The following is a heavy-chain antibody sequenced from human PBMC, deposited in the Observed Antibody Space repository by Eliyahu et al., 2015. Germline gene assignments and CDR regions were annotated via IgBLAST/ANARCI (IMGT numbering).Heavy chain of an antibody. CDR2: IYPGDSDT. J-gene: IGHJ4*02. V-gene: IGHV5-51*01. Sequence: GKGLEWMGIIYPGDSDTRYSPSFQGQVTISADKSISTAYLQWSSLKASDTAMYYCARQVVSSGSPNLIDYWGQGTLVTVSS. D-gene: IGHD6-19*01. CDR3: ARQVVSSGSPNLIDY.